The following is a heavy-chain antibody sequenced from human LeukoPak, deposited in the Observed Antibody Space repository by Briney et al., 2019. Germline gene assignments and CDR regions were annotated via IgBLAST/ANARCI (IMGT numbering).Heavy chain of an antibody. D-gene: IGHD3-10*01. CDR2: INPNSGGT. Sequence: GASVKVSCKASGYTFTSYYMHWVRQAPGQGLEWMGWINPNSGGTNYAQKFQGRVTMTRDTSISTAYMELSRLRSDDTAVYYCARDSGSGTQGDYWGQGTLVTVSS. CDR3: ARDSGSGTQGDY. V-gene: IGHV1-2*02. CDR1: GYTFTSYY. J-gene: IGHJ4*02.